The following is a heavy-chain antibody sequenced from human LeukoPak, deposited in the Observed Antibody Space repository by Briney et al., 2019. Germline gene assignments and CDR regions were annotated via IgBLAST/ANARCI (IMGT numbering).Heavy chain of an antibody. CDR1: GFTFSSYA. CDR3: VRGILPYYYDSSGYPYYFDY. J-gene: IGHJ4*02. CDR2: ISGSGGST. V-gene: IGHV3-23*01. D-gene: IGHD3-22*01. Sequence: GGSLRLSCAASGFTFSSYAMSWVRQAPGKGLEWVSAISGSGGSTYYADSVKGRFTISRDNSKNTPYLQMNSLRAEDTAVYYCVRGILPYYYDSSGYPYYFDYWGQGTLVTVSS.